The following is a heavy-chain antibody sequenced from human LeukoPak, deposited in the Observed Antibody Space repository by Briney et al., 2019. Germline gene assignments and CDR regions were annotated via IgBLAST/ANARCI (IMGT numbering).Heavy chain of an antibody. CDR1: GYTFTSYY. CDR2: INSSGGST. Sequence: ASVKVSCKASGYTFTSYYMHWVRQAPGQGLEWMGIINSSGGSTSYAQKFQGRVTMTRDTSTSTVYMELSSLRSEDTAVYYCATSPGGGDYFDYWGQGTLVTVSS. J-gene: IGHJ4*02. D-gene: IGHD3-16*01. CDR3: ATSPGGGDYFDY. V-gene: IGHV1-46*01.